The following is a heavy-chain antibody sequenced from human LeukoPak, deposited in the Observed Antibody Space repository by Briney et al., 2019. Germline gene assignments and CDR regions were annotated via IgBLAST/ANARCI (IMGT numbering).Heavy chain of an antibody. CDR2: IYYRGDI. Sequence: SETLSLTCSVSDGSIRTYYWSWIRQSPGQGLEWIGNIYYRGDINYNPSLRSRVIISIDTSKNQFSLKVTSLTAADTAVYYCATNKDWAEADWGQGTLVIVSS. J-gene: IGHJ4*02. CDR3: ATNKDWAEAD. D-gene: IGHD3/OR15-3a*01. V-gene: IGHV4-59*03. CDR1: DGSIRTYY.